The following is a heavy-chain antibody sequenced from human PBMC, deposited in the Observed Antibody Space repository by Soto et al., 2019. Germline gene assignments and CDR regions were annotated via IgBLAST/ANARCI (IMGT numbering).Heavy chain of an antibody. J-gene: IGHJ4*02. CDR2: ITSSSSYI. CDR1: GFTFSLYS. Sequence: GGSLRLSCAASGFTFSLYSMIWVRQAPGKGLEWVASITSSSSYIYYEDSLKGRFTISRDNAKNSLFLQLGSLRAEDTAVYFCVRARSTDSRPDYWGQGTLVTVSS. V-gene: IGHV3-21*01. CDR3: VRARSTDSRPDY. D-gene: IGHD3-22*01.